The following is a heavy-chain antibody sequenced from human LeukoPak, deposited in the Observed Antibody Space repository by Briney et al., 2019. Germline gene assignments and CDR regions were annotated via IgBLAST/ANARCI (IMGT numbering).Heavy chain of an antibody. J-gene: IGHJ4*02. D-gene: IGHD6-19*01. CDR1: GFTFSSYS. CDR2: ISSSSSTI. CDR3: ARSTGIAVAGYFDY. V-gene: IGHV3-48*01. Sequence: GGSLRLSCAASGFTFSSYSMNWVRQAPGKGLEWVSYISSSSSTICYADSVKGRFTISRDNAKNSLYLQMNSLRAEDTAVYYCARSTGIAVAGYFDYWGQGTLVTGSS.